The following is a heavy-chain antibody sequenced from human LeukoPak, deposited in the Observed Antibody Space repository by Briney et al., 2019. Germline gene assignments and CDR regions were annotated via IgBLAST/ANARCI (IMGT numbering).Heavy chain of an antibody. V-gene: IGHV3-9*01. Sequence: GRSLGLSCAASGFTFDDYAMHWVRQAPGKGLEWVSGISWNSGSIGYADSVKGRFTISRDNAKNSLYLQMNSLRAEDTALYYCAKDVAKATVTTPWFDPWGQGTLVTVSS. D-gene: IGHD4-17*01. J-gene: IGHJ5*02. CDR2: ISWNSGSI. CDR3: AKDVAKATVTTPWFDP. CDR1: GFTFDDYA.